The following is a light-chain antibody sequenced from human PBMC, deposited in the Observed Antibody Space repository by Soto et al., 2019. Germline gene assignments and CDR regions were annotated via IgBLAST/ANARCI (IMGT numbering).Light chain of an antibody. CDR1: QSISSW. J-gene: IGKJ1*01. CDR2: KAS. Sequence: DIQMTQSPPTLSASVGDRVTITCRSSQSISSWLAWYQQKPGKAPKLLIYKASSLESGVPSRFSGSGSGTEFTITIISLQPDDFATYDCQQCNSYSTWTFGQGTKVEIK. CDR3: QQCNSYSTWT. V-gene: IGKV1-5*03.